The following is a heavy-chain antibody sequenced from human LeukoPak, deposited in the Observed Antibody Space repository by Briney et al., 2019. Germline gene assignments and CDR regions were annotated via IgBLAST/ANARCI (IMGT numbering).Heavy chain of an antibody. J-gene: IGHJ4*02. Sequence: GGSLRLSCAASGFTFSSYGMHWVRQAPGKGLEWVAVISYDGSNKYYADSVKGRFTISRDNSKNTLYLQMNSLRAEDTAVYYCAKLLSSGYGDFDYWGQGTLVTVSS. V-gene: IGHV3-30*18. CDR1: GFTFSSYG. CDR2: ISYDGSNK. D-gene: IGHD5-12*01. CDR3: AKLLSSGYGDFDY.